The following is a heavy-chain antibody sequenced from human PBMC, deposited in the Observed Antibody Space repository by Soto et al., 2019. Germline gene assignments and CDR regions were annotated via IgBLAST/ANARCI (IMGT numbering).Heavy chain of an antibody. D-gene: IGHD3-16*01. CDR1: GYTFINKD. CDR3: AGVDFSTSYADRASWFDH. J-gene: IGHJ5*02. V-gene: IGHV1-8*01. CDR2: MDIKNDYT. Sequence: QVQLVHSGATVKSPGASVKVSCKASGYTFINKDSTWVRQAAGQGLEWMGWMDIKNDYTVYAQKFKGGVTMTRDTTIDTDYMELSGLRPEETAVYYCAGVDFSTSYADRASWFDHWGQGTLVTVSA.